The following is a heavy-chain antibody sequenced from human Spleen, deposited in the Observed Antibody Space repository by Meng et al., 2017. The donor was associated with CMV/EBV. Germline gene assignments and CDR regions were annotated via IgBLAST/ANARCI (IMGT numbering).Heavy chain of an antibody. J-gene: IGHJ4*02. CDR3: ARVVRLNYYLDF. CDR1: GGSFSGYY. CDR2: IFHSGRT. D-gene: IGHD1-7*01. V-gene: IGHV4-34*12. Sequence: SETLSLTCAVYGGSFSGYYWSWIRQPPGKGLEWIGMIFHSGRTYYNPSLKTRVTLSVDTSNNQFSLKLGSVTASDTAVYYCARVVRLNYYLDFWGQGTLVTVSS.